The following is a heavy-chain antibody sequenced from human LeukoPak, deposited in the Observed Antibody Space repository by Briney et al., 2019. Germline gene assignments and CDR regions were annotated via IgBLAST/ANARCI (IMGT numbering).Heavy chain of an antibody. CDR3: ARYCSDGRCKLGYYYYGMDV. CDR2: LSNDENNI. Sequence: PGRSLRLSCAASGFTFTRYDMHWVRQAPGKGLEWVAVLSNDENNIDYGNSVKGRFTIARDNSKNTLCLQMNSLRAEDTAVYYCARYCSDGRCKLGYYYYGMDVWGQGTTVTVSS. J-gene: IGHJ6*02. V-gene: IGHV3-30-3*01. D-gene: IGHD2-15*01. CDR1: GFTFTRYD.